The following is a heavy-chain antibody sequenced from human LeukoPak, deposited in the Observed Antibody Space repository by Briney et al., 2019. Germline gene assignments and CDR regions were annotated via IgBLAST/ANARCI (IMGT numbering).Heavy chain of an antibody. V-gene: IGHV1-2*02. CDR1: GYTFTGYY. Sequence: GASVQVSCKASGYTFTGYYMHWVRQAPGQGLEWMGWVNPNSGGTNYAQKFQGRVTMTRDTSISTDYMEVSRLRSDDTAMYYCARSYSSSIRSQSPFDYWGQGTLVTVSS. D-gene: IGHD6-6*01. CDR2: VNPNSGGT. J-gene: IGHJ4*02. CDR3: ARSYSSSIRSQSPFDY.